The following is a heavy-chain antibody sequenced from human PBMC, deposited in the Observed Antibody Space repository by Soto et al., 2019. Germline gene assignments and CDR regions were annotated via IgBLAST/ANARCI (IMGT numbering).Heavy chain of an antibody. Sequence: SETLSLTCTVSSGSINENYYWNWIRQSPGKGLEWIGYVFHTGTTHYNPSLESRVTLSISTSKNQFSLTLTSVAASDTAIYYCARDSPALGNYDILTGIFDYWGQGTLVTV. CDR2: VFHTGTT. V-gene: IGHV4-59*01. D-gene: IGHD3-9*01. CDR1: SGSINENYY. CDR3: ARDSPALGNYDILTGIFDY. J-gene: IGHJ4*02.